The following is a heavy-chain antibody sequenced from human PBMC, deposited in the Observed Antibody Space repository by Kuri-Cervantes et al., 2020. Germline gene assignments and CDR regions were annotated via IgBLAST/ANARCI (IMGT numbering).Heavy chain of an antibody. J-gene: IGHJ4*02. CDR3: VTVYCAGVCYLPGDFDH. Sequence: ASVKVSCKASGYTFTYRYLHWVRQAPGQGLEWMGWISAYNGNTKYAQKFQGRVIMTTDTSTSTAYMELRSLRSDDTAVYYCVTVYCAGVCYLPGDFDHWGQGTLVTVSS. V-gene: IGHV1-18*04. CDR2: ISAYNGNT. CDR1: GYTFTYRY. D-gene: IGHD2-21*02.